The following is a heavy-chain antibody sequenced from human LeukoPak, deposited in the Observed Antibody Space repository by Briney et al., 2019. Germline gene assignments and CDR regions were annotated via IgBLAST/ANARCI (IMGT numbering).Heavy chain of an antibody. V-gene: IGHV3-74*01. CDR3: VRGLLGVDY. J-gene: IGHJ4*02. D-gene: IGHD2-8*02. CDR2: INTDGSST. CDR1: GFTLGSYW. Sequence: GGSLRLSCAASGFTLGSYWMHWVRQAPGKGLVWVSQINTDGSSTNYADSVKGRFTISRDNAKNTLYLQMNSLRAEDTAVYYCVRGLLGVDYWGQGTLVTVSS.